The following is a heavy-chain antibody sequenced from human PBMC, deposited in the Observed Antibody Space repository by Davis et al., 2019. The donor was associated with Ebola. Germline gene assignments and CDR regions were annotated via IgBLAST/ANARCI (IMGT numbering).Heavy chain of an antibody. CDR2: INDDGSTT. J-gene: IGHJ4*02. CDR1: GFTFSRYW. D-gene: IGHD1-1*01. CDR3: TRGGLEPVDY. Sequence: PGGSLRLSCAASGFTFSRYWMHWVRQAPGKGLVWVSRINDDGSTTSHADYVKGRFTISRDNAKNTLYLQMKRLRAEDTAMYYCTRGGLEPVDYWGQGTLVTVSS. V-gene: IGHV3-74*01.